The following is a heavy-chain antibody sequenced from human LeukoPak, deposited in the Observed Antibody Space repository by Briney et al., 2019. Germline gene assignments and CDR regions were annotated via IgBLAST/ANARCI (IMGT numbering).Heavy chain of an antibody. Sequence: SETLPLTCTVSVDSIRTYYRSWIRQPPPKGLEWIGYIYYSGSTNYNPSLKSRVTISVDTSKNQFSLKLSSVTAADTAVYYCARDQVVGATNAFDIWGQGTMVTVSS. CDR1: VDSIRTYY. CDR2: IYYSGST. J-gene: IGHJ3*02. V-gene: IGHV4-59*01. CDR3: ARDQVVGATNAFDI. D-gene: IGHD1-26*01.